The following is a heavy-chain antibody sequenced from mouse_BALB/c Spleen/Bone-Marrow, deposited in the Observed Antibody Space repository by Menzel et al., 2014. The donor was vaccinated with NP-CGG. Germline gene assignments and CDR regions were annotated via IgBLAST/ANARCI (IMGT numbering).Heavy chain of an antibody. D-gene: IGHD1-1*01. V-gene: IGHV14-3*02. Sequence: EVQLQQSGAELVKPGASVKLSCTASGFNIKDTHMHWVKQRPEQGLEWIGRIDPANGNTKYDPKFQGKATITADTSSNTAYLQLSSLTSEDTAVYYCARSGYGSSLFAYWGQGTLVTVSA. J-gene: IGHJ3*01. CDR1: GFNIKDTH. CDR3: ARSGYGSSLFAY. CDR2: IDPANGNT.